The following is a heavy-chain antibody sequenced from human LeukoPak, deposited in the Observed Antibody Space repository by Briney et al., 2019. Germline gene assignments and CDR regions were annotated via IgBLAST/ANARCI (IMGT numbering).Heavy chain of an antibody. Sequence: PGGSLRLSCAASGFTFSSYWMHWVRQAPGKGLVWVSRIDTDGSSTTYADSVKGRFTISRDNAKNTLYLQMNSLRAEDTAVYYCTRGFQGGLDYWGQGTLVTVSS. J-gene: IGHJ4*02. CDR2: IDTDGSST. V-gene: IGHV3-74*01. CDR1: GFTFSSYW. D-gene: IGHD1-26*01. CDR3: TRGFQGGLDY.